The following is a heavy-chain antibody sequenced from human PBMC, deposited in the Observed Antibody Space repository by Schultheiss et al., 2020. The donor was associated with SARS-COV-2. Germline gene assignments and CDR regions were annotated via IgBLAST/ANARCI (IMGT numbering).Heavy chain of an antibody. J-gene: IGHJ5*02. CDR1: GGSISSYY. Sequence: SETLSLTCTVSGGSISSYYWSWIRQPPGKGLEWIGEINHSGSTNYNPSLKSRVTISVDTSKNQFSLKLISVTAADTAVYYCARGGYSSSWYGEHNWFDPWGQGTLVTVSS. V-gene: IGHV4-34*01. CDR2: INHSGST. D-gene: IGHD6-13*01. CDR3: ARGGYSSSWYGEHNWFDP.